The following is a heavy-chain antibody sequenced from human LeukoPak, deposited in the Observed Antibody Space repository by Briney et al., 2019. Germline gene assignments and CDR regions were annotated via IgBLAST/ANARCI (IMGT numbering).Heavy chain of an antibody. CDR2: IFYSVTT. CDR1: GGSIGSSDYY. D-gene: IGHD5-18*01. Sequence: PSETLSLTCTVSGGSIGSSDYYWSWIRQPPGKGLEWIGYIFYSVTTHYNPSLRSRVTISVDTSKNQFSLKLSSVTAADTAVYYCARIEDVTRGYNHAYYFDYWGQGTLVTVSS. V-gene: IGHV4-30-4*01. J-gene: IGHJ4*02. CDR3: ARIEDVTRGYNHAYYFDY.